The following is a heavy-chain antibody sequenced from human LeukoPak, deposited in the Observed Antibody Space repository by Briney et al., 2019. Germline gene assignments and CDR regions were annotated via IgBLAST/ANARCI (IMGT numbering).Heavy chain of an antibody. CDR3: ARANPLCCSSTTCLFDY. CDR1: GYTFTGCY. CDR2: INPNSGDT. Sequence: GASLTASCKASGYTFTGCYMHWVRQAPGQGFEWMGWINPNSGDTNYAQKFQGRVTMTRDTSISTTHMELSRLRSDDTAVYYCARANPLCCSSTTCLFDYWGQGTLVTVSS. V-gene: IGHV1-2*02. D-gene: IGHD2-2*01. J-gene: IGHJ4*02.